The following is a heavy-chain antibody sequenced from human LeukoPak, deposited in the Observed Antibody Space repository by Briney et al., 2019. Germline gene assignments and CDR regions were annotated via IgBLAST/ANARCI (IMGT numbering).Heavy chain of an antibody. CDR1: GFTFSSYA. V-gene: IGHV3-23*01. CDR3: ARDPYGDYVFDY. CDR2: ISVSGVST. J-gene: IGHJ4*02. D-gene: IGHD4-17*01. Sequence: GGSLRLSXAASGFTFSSYAMSWVRQAPGKGLEWVSGISVSGVSTYYADSVKGRFTTSRDNYKNTLYLQMNSLRAEDTALYYCARDPYGDYVFDYWGQGTLVTVSS.